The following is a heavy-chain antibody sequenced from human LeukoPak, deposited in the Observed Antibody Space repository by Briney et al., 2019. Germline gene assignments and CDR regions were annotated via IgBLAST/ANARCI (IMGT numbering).Heavy chain of an antibody. Sequence: SVTVSFKASGGTFSIYAISWVRQAPGQGLEWMGGIIPIFGTANYAQKFQGRVTITADESTSTAYMELSSLRSEDTAVYYCAREAQYSLGAFDIWGQGTMVTVSS. D-gene: IGHD5-18*01. CDR1: GGTFSIYA. V-gene: IGHV1-69*13. CDR2: IIPIFGTA. CDR3: AREAQYSLGAFDI. J-gene: IGHJ3*02.